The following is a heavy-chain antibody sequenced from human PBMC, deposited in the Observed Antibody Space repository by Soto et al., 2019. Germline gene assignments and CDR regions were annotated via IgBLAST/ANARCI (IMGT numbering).Heavy chain of an antibody. CDR2: TYYNGNA. CDR3: AGHFVAVVIKGWGY. Sequence: QLQLQESGPGLVKPSETLSLTCTVSGGSIDRSNYYWDWIRQPPGKGLEWIGTTYYNGNAYYNPSLQCRGTMSGDTAKNQFSLELISLTAAATAGFYCAGHFVAVVIKGWGYWGQGTLVTVSS. D-gene: IGHD3-22*01. CDR1: GGSIDRSNYY. V-gene: IGHV4-39*01. J-gene: IGHJ4*02.